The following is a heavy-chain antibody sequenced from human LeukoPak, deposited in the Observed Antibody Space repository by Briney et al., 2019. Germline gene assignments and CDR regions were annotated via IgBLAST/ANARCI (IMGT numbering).Heavy chain of an antibody. CDR2: IYYSGNT. D-gene: IGHD3-10*01. V-gene: IGHV4-59*08. Sequence: SETLSLTCTVSGGSISSYYWSWIRQPPGKGLEWIGYIYYSGNTNYNPSLKSRVTISVDTSKNQFSLKLSSVTAADTAVYYCARQVGSGSYYGYYYYGMDVWGQGTTVTVSS. J-gene: IGHJ6*02. CDR3: ARQVGSGSYYGYYYYGMDV. CDR1: GGSISSYY.